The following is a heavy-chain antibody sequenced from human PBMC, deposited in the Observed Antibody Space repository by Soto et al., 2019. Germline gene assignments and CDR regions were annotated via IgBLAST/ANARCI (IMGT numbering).Heavy chain of an antibody. Sequence: PSETLSLTCTVSGGSISSYYWSWIRQPPGKGLEWIGYIYYSGSTNYNPSLKSRVTISVDTSKNQFSLKLSSVTAADTAVYYCARDMGDSSGYYYVDAFDICGQGTMVTVS. CDR2: IYYSGST. CDR1: GGSISSYY. J-gene: IGHJ3*02. D-gene: IGHD3-22*01. V-gene: IGHV4-59*01. CDR3: ARDMGDSSGYYYVDAFDI.